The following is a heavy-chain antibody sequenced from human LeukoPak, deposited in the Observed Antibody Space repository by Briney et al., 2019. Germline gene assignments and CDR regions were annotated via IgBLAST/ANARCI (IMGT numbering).Heavy chain of an antibody. CDR1: GGSISTYY. CDR2: INYSGRT. V-gene: IGHV4-59*01. D-gene: IGHD3-22*01. CDR3: ARDTYYYDNGDFIDAFDI. Sequence: SETLSLTCTVSGGSISTYYWSWVRQPPGKGLEWIGYINYSGRTNANSSLKSRVAISVDTSKNQFSLRLSSVTAADTAVYYCARDTYYYDNGDFIDAFDIWSRGTMVTVSS. J-gene: IGHJ3*02.